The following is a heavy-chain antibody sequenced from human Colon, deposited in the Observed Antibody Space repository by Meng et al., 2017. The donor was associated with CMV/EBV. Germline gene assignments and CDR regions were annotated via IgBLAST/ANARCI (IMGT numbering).Heavy chain of an antibody. CDR2: LNPNSGDS. V-gene: IGHV1-2*02. Sequence: ASVSVSCKASGYTFTNYYIHWVRQAPGRGPEWMGCLNPNSGDSNYAQKFQGRVTMTRDTSSNTAYLDLDGLMSDDTAIYFCARGSYSFLEKASYYFDYWGQGAPVTVSS. J-gene: IGHJ4*02. CDR3: ARGSYSFLEKASYYFDY. D-gene: IGHD3-3*02. CDR1: GYTFTNYY.